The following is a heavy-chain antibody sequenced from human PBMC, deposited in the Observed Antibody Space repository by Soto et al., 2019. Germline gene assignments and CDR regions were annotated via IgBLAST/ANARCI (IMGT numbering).Heavy chain of an antibody. CDR1: GGSISSGGYY. D-gene: IGHD3-3*01. J-gene: IGHJ4*02. CDR2: IYYSGST. V-gene: IGHV4-31*03. Sequence: SETLSLTCTVSGGSISSGGYYWSWIRQHPGKGLEWIGYIYYSGSTYYNPSLKSRVTISVDTSKNQFSLKLSSVTAADTAVYYCARGRYDFWSGYYEDSNLDYWGQGTLVTVSS. CDR3: ARGRYDFWSGYYEDSNLDY.